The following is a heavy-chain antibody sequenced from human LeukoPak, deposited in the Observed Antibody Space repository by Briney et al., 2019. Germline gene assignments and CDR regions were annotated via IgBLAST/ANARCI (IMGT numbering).Heavy chain of an antibody. Sequence: PGGSLRLSCAASGFIFSNCAINWVRQAPGKGLEWVAYISASGSTIYYADSLKGRFTISRDNAKNSVFLQMNSLRGEDTAVYYCAGEMYYDISTGYFSTGGLDVWGHGTTVIVSS. V-gene: IGHV3-48*03. CDR1: GFIFSNCA. CDR3: AGEMYYDISTGYFSTGGLDV. D-gene: IGHD3-9*01. J-gene: IGHJ6*02. CDR2: ISASGSTI.